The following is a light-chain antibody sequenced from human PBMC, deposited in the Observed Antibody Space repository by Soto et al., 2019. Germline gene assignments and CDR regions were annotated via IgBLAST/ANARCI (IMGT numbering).Light chain of an antibody. CDR2: EGS. J-gene: IGLJ3*02. Sequence: QSALTQPPSASGAPGQSVTISCTGTSSDVGGYNYVSWYQQYPGKAPKLMIDEGSKRPSGVPDRFSGTQAGTTASLTVSGLDPEDEADYCYTSDGSSNLWVFGGGTKLTVL. V-gene: IGLV2-8*01. CDR1: SSDVGGYNY. CDR3: TSDGSSNLWV.